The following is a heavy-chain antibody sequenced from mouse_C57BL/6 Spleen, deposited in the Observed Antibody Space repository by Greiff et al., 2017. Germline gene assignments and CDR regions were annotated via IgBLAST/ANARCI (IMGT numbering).Heavy chain of an antibody. D-gene: IGHD2-3*01. CDR1: GYSITSGYY. J-gene: IGHJ2*01. CDR2: ISYDGSN. CDR3: ARGGDDGYYVGYFDY. V-gene: IGHV3-6*01. Sequence: EVQLQESGPGLVKPSQSLSLTCSVTGYSITSGYYWNWIRQFPGNKLEWMGYISYDGSNNYNPSLKNRISITRDTSKNQFFLKLNSVTTEDTATYYCARGGDDGYYVGYFDYWGQGTTLTVSS.